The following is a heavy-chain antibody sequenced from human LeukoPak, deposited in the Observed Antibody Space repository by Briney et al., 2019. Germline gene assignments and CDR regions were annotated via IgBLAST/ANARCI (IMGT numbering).Heavy chain of an antibody. CDR1: GGSISSGDYY. Sequence: SQTLSLTCTVSGGSISSGDYYWSWIRQPPGKGLEWIAYMYYSGSTYYSPSLKSRVTMSEDTSKNQRSLKLSSVTAADTAVYYCARPYYYDSRIDPWGQGILVTVSS. V-gene: IGHV4-30-4*01. D-gene: IGHD3-22*01. J-gene: IGHJ5*02. CDR3: ARPYYYDSRIDP. CDR2: MYYSGST.